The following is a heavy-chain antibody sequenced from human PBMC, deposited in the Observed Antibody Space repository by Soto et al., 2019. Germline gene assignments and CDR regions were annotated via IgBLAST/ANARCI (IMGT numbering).Heavy chain of an antibody. Sequence: EVQLVESGGGLVQPGGSLRLSCEASGLTFSNYWMHWVRQAPGKGLVWVSRIHRDGTGTSYADSVKGRFTISRDNAKNTLYLQMNSLRAEDTAVYYCARDGAYCGGDCYSLWYFDLWGRGTLVTVSS. CDR2: IHRDGTGT. D-gene: IGHD2-21*02. CDR1: GLTFSNYW. CDR3: ARDGAYCGGDCYSLWYFDL. V-gene: IGHV3-74*01. J-gene: IGHJ2*01.